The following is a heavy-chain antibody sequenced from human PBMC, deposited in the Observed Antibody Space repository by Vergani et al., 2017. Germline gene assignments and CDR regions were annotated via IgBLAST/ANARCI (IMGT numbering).Heavy chain of an antibody. CDR3: AKDRLSRGGTFDP. CDR1: GFTFSSYG. Sequence: QVQLVESGGGVVQPGRSLRFSCAASGFTFSSYGMHWVRQAPGKGLEWVAVISYDGSNKYYADSVKGRFTISRDNSKNTLYLQMNSLRAEDTAVYYCAKDRLSRGGTFDPWGQGTLVTVSS. V-gene: IGHV3-30*18. D-gene: IGHD1-26*01. CDR2: ISYDGSNK. J-gene: IGHJ5*02.